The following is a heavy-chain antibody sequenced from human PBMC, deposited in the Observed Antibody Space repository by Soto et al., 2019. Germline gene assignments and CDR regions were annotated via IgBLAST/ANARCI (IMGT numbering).Heavy chain of an antibody. J-gene: IGHJ6*03. Sequence: ASVKVSCKASGYTFTSYAMHWVRQAPGQRLEWMGWINAGNGNTKYSQKFQGRVTITRDTSASTAYMELSSLRSEDTAVYYCASSSNYFWGYDYYYMDVWGKGTTVTVSS. V-gene: IGHV1-3*01. D-gene: IGHD3-16*01. CDR1: GYTFTSYA. CDR3: ASSSNYFWGYDYYYMDV. CDR2: INAGNGNT.